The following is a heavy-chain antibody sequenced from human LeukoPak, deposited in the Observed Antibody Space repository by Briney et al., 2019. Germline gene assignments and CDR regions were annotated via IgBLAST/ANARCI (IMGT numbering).Heavy chain of an antibody. CDR3: ARESAAVSDGGGHFDY. Sequence: TGGSLRLSCAASGFTFSTYDMHWVRQATGKGLEWVSTIGTADDTYYPGSVRGRFTISRENAKNSLYLQMNSLRAGDTAVYYCARESAAVSDGGGHFDYWGQGTLVTVSS. D-gene: IGHD5-24*01. CDR2: IGTADDT. J-gene: IGHJ4*02. CDR1: GFTFSTYD. V-gene: IGHV3-13*01.